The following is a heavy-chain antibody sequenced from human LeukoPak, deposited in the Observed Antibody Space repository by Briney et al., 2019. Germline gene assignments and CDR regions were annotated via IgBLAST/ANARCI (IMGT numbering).Heavy chain of an antibody. D-gene: IGHD6-19*01. Sequence: GGSLRLSCAASGFTFSSYAMSWVRQAPGKGLEWVSAISGSGVSTYYADSVKGRFTISRDNSNNTLYLQMNSLRAEDTAVYYCARLTSSGWSWDAFDIWGQGTMVTVSS. V-gene: IGHV3-23*01. CDR2: ISGSGVST. CDR1: GFTFSSYA. CDR3: ARLTSSGWSWDAFDI. J-gene: IGHJ3*02.